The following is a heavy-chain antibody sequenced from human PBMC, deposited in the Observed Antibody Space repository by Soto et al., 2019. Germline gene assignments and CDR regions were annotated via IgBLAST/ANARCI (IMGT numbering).Heavy chain of an antibody. J-gene: IGHJ4*02. CDR3: AGAVAGTKFDY. D-gene: IGHD6-19*01. Sequence: PSETLSLTCTVSGGSISSYYWSWIRQPPGKGLEWIGYIYYSGSTNYNPSLKSRVTISVDTSRNQFSLKLSSVTAADTAVYYCAGAVAGTKFDYWGQGTLVTV. V-gene: IGHV4-59*01. CDR2: IYYSGST. CDR1: GGSISSYY.